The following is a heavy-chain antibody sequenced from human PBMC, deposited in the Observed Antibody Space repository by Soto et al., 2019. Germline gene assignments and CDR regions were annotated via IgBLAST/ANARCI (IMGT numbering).Heavy chain of an antibody. J-gene: IGHJ6*02. CDR3: ARDSGWYNYYYGMDV. Sequence: GGSLRLSCAASGFTFSSYGMHWVRQAPGKGLEWVAVIWYDGSNKYYADSVKGRFTISRDNSKNTLYLQMNSLRAEDTAVYYCARDSGWYNYYYGMDVWGQGTTVTVSS. CDR2: IWYDGSNK. CDR1: GFTFSSYG. D-gene: IGHD6-19*01. V-gene: IGHV3-33*01.